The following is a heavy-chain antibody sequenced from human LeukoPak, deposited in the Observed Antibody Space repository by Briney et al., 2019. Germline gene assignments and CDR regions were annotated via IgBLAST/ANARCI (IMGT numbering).Heavy chain of an antibody. D-gene: IGHD3-10*01. V-gene: IGHV4-30-2*02. J-gene: IGHJ6*03. Sequence: SETLSLTCAVSGVALSRGGYAWDWIREPPGKGLEGIAYIYHSGTTYQNPSLKCPCNISVDTSKNQFSLKLSSVTAADTAVYYCARLGEFSDCYMDVWGKGTTVTVSS. CDR3: ARLGEFSDCYMDV. CDR2: IYHSGTT. CDR1: GVALSRGGYA.